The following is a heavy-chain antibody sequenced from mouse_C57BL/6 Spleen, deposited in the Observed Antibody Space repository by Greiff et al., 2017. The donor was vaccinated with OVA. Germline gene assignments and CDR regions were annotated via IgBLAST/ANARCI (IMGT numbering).Heavy chain of an antibody. CDR1: GFNIKDDY. Sequence: VQLKQSGAELVRPGASVKLSCTASGFNIKDDYMHWVKQRPEQGLEWIGWIDPENGDTEYASKFQGKATITADTSSNTAYLQRSRLTSEDTAVYYCTIPPITYWGQGTLVTVSA. CDR2: IDPENGDT. CDR3: TIPPITY. V-gene: IGHV14-4*01. J-gene: IGHJ3*01. D-gene: IGHD1-1*01.